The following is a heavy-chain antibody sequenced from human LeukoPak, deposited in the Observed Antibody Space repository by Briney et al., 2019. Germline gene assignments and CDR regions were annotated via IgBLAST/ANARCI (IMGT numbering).Heavy chain of an antibody. CDR3: TREYDYVWGSYRSPPYYFDC. J-gene: IGHJ4*02. D-gene: IGHD3-16*02. V-gene: IGHV3-30*04. CDR2: ISYDGFNK. CDR1: GFTFSSYA. Sequence: GGSLRLSCAASGFTFSSYAMNWVRQAPGKGLEWVAVISYDGFNKYYADSVKGRFTISRDNSKNTLYLQMNSLRAEDTAVYYCTREYDYVWGSYRSPPYYFDCWGQGTLVTVSS.